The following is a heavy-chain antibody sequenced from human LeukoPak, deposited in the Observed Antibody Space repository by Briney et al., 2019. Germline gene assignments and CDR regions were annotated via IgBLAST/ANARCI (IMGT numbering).Heavy chain of an antibody. V-gene: IGHV3-73*01. CDR3: TRSSPIAAFDY. CDR2: IRSKANSYAT. D-gene: IGHD6-13*01. Sequence: GGSLRLSCAASGFTFNGSAMHWVRQASGKGLEWVGRIRSKANSYATAYAASVKGRFTISRDDSKNTAYLQMNSLKTEDTAVYYCTRSSPIAAFDYWGQGTLVTVSS. CDR1: GFTFNGSA. J-gene: IGHJ4*02.